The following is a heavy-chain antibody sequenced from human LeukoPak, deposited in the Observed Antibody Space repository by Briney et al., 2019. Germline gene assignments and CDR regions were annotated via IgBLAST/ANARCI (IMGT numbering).Heavy chain of an antibody. Sequence: PGRSLRLSCAASGLPFSGNPTYWVRQRPGKGIGWVDSISYVEGDVLYADSVKGRFTISRDDSKTTLYLQMNSLRPEDSAIFYCARAGGAWSTTHYYYYMDVWGNGTTVTVS. CDR3: ARAGGAWSTTHYYYYMDV. D-gene: IGHD1-1*01. V-gene: IGHV3-30*01. CDR1: GLPFSGNP. CDR2: ISYVEGDV. J-gene: IGHJ6*03.